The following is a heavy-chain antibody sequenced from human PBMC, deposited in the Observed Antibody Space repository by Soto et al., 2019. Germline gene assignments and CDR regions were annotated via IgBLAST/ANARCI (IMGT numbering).Heavy chain of an antibody. Sequence: QVQLVQSGAEVKKPGASVKVSCKASGYTFTSYGISWVRQAPGQGLEWMGWISAYNGNTNYAQKLQGRVTMTTDTSTSTADMKLRSLRSDDTAVYYRARARTCYDDSSGQLLDYWGQGTLVTVSS. V-gene: IGHV1-18*01. CDR3: ARARTCYDDSSGQLLDY. J-gene: IGHJ4*02. CDR2: ISAYNGNT. D-gene: IGHD3-22*01. CDR1: GYTFTSYG.